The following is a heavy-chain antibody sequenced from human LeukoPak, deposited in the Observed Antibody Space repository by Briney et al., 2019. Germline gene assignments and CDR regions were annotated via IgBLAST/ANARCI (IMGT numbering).Heavy chain of an antibody. CDR2: IYSGGST. CDR1: GFTVSSNY. D-gene: IGHD5-12*01. CDR3: ARVYSGYDPYGDYGSYYFDY. V-gene: IGHV3-66*01. J-gene: IGHJ4*02. Sequence: PGGSLRLSCAASGFTVSSNYMSWVRQAPGKGLEWVSVIYSGGSTYYADSVKGRFTISRDNSKNTLYLQMNSLRAEDTALYHCARVYSGYDPYGDYGSYYFDYWGQGTLVTVSS.